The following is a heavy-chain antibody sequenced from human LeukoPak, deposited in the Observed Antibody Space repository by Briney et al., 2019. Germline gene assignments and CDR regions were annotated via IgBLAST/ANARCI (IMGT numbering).Heavy chain of an antibody. Sequence: GGSLRLSCAASGFTFSSYAMSWVRQAPGKGLDWVSSISGSDGSTYYAGSVKGRFTISRDNAKNSLYLQMNSLRAEDTAVYLCARERRAITPAVFMDYWGQGTLVTVSS. CDR1: GFTFSSYA. V-gene: IGHV3-23*01. D-gene: IGHD6-13*01. J-gene: IGHJ4*02. CDR3: ARERRAITPAVFMDY. CDR2: ISGSDGST.